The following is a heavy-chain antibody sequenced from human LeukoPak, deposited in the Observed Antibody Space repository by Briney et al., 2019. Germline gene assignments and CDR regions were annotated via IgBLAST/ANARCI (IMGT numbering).Heavy chain of an antibody. Sequence: GGSLRLPCAASGFTFSSYSMNWVRQAPGKGLEWVSSISSSSSYIYYADSVKGRFTISRDNAKNSLYLQMNSLRAEDTAVYYCARDLGLRGSTWGQGTLVTVSS. CDR3: ARDLGLRGST. J-gene: IGHJ5*02. D-gene: IGHD4-23*01. V-gene: IGHV3-21*01. CDR2: ISSSSSYI. CDR1: GFTFSSYS.